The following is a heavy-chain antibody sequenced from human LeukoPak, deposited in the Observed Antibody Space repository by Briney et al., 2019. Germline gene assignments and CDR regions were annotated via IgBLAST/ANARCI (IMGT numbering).Heavy chain of an antibody. Sequence: PGGSLRLSCAASGFTISSNYMSWVRQARGKGLDWVSVIYSGGSTYYADSVKGRFTISRDNSKNTLYLQMNSLRVEDTAVYYCARDLEYWGQGTLVTVSS. CDR2: IYSGGST. V-gene: IGHV3-66*02. J-gene: IGHJ4*02. CDR1: GFTISSNY. CDR3: ARDLEY.